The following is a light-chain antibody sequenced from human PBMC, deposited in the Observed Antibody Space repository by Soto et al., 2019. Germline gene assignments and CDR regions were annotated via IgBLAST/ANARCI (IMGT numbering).Light chain of an antibody. J-gene: IGKJ4*01. Sequence: DIQMTQSPYSLSASVGDRVTITCRASQSISSYLNWYQQKPGQAPELLIYAASSLQSGVPSRFSGSGSGTDFTLTISSLQPADFATYYCQQSYITLLPFSGGTKVEIK. CDR1: QSISSY. CDR3: QQSYITLLP. CDR2: AAS. V-gene: IGKV1-39*01.